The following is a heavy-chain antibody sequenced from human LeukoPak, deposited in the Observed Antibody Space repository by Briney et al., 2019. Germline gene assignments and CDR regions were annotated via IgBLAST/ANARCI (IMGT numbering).Heavy chain of an antibody. V-gene: IGHV3-23*01. D-gene: IGHD5-12*01. J-gene: IGHJ5*02. CDR3: AKGVATTRTYNWFDP. Sequence: GGSLRLSCAASGFNFSSYAMSWVRQAPGKGLDWVSGISGSGGSTYYADSVKGRFTISRDNSKHTLYLQMNSLRAEDTAVYYCAKGVATTRTYNWFDPWGQGTLVTVSS. CDR1: GFNFSSYA. CDR2: ISGSGGST.